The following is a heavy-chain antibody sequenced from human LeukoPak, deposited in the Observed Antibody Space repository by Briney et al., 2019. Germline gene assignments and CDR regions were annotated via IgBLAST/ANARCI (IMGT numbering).Heavy chain of an antibody. CDR3: ARGQGATVPQVGKNWFDP. D-gene: IGHD1-26*01. CDR1: GYSISSGYY. CDR2: IRHSGTT. J-gene: IGHJ5*02. V-gene: IGHV4-38-2*02. Sequence: SETLSLTCSVSGYSISSGYYWGWIRQPPGKGLEWIGTIRHSGTTYYNPSLKSRVAISIDSSKNQFSLKLTSVTVADTAIYYCARGQGATVPQVGKNWFDPWGQGTRVTVSS.